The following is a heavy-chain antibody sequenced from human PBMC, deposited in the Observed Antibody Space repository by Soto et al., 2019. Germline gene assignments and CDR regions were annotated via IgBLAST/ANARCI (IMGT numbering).Heavy chain of an antibody. D-gene: IGHD3-9*01. CDR3: ARGGNYDILTGYYGYYYYYYMDV. V-gene: IGHV1-2*04. CDR2: INPNSGGT. Sequence: GASVKVSCKASGYTFTGYYMHWVRQAPGQGLEWMGWINPNSGGTNYAQKFQGWVTMTRDTSISTAYMELSRLRSDDTAVYYCARGGNYDILTGYYGYYYYYYMDVWGKGTTVTVSS. J-gene: IGHJ6*03. CDR1: GYTFTGYY.